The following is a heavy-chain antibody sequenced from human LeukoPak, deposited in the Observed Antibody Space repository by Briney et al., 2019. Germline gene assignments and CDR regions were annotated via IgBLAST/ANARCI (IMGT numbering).Heavy chain of an antibody. D-gene: IGHD6-19*01. CDR1: GGSISSGSYY. CDR2: IYTSGST. J-gene: IGHJ4*02. CDR3: ARGRSSGWSNY. Sequence: SETLSLTCTVSGGSISSGSYYWSWIRQPAGKGLEWIGRIYTSGSTNYNPSLKGRVTISVDTSKNQFSLKLSSVTAADTAVYYCARGRSSGWSNYWGQGTLVTVSS. V-gene: IGHV4-61*02.